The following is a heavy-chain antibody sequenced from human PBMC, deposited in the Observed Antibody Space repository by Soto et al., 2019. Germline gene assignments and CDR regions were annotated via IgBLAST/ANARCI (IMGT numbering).Heavy chain of an antibody. V-gene: IGHV3-23*01. D-gene: IGHD6-13*01. CDR3: ARGYSSWYLYYFDY. CDR2: ISGSGGST. CDR1: GFTFSSYA. J-gene: IGHJ4*02. Sequence: GSLRLSCAASGFTFSSYAMSWVRQAPGKGLEWVSAISGSGGSTYYADSVKGRFTISRDNSKNTLYLQMNSLRAEDTAVYYCARGYSSWYLYYFDYWGQGTLVTVSS.